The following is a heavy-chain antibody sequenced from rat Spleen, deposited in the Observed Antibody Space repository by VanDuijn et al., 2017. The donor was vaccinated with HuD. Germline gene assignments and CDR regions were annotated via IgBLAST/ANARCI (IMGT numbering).Heavy chain of an antibody. CDR3: VRANRESYAHFDY. J-gene: IGHJ2*01. V-gene: IGHV2-43*01. Sequence: QVQLKESGPGLVQPSQTLSLTCTVSGFSLTNYHVGWVRQSPGKGLEWMGVIWTGGTTAYHSSFNSRLSVSRDISKSQVFLRRNSLQTEDTATYYCVRANRESYAHFDYWGPGAVVTVSS. CDR1: GFSLTNYH. D-gene: IGHD1-12*01. CDR2: IWTGGTT.